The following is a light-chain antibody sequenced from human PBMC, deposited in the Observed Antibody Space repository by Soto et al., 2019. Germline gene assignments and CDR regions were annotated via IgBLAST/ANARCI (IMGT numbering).Light chain of an antibody. J-gene: IGKJ3*01. CDR2: AAS. Sequence: DIQMTQSPSSLSASVGDRVTITCRASQSISSYLNWYQQKPGKAPKLLSYAASSLQRGVPSRFSGSGSGTDFTLTISSLQPEDFATYYCQQSYSTPTFGPGTKVDIK. V-gene: IGKV1-39*01. CDR3: QQSYSTPT. CDR1: QSISSY.